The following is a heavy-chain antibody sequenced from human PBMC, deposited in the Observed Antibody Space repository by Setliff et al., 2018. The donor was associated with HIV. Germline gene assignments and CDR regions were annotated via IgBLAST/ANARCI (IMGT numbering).Heavy chain of an antibody. Sequence: GGSLRLSCVASKFIFSSYSMSWVRQAPGKGLEWVANIKQDGSEKYYVDSVKGRFTISRDNAKDSLYLQMHSPRAEDTAVYYCAKGVRGSYYGDAFDIWGQGTMVTVSS. CDR1: KFIFSSYS. CDR3: AKGVRGSYYGDAFDI. J-gene: IGHJ3*02. V-gene: IGHV3-7*01. D-gene: IGHD1-26*01. CDR2: IKQDGSEK.